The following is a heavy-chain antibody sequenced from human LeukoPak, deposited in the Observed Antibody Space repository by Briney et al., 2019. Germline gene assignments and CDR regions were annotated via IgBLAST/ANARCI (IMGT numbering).Heavy chain of an antibody. V-gene: IGHV3-48*01. J-gene: IGHJ4*02. Sequence: GGSLRLSCAASGFTFSSYSMNWVRQAPGKGLGWVSYISSSSSTIYYADSVKGRFTISRDNAKNSLYLQMNSLRAEDTAVYYCARDSGYTMVRGDDYWGQGTLVTVSS. CDR3: ARDSGYTMVRGDDY. D-gene: IGHD3-10*01. CDR1: GFTFSSYS. CDR2: ISSSSSTI.